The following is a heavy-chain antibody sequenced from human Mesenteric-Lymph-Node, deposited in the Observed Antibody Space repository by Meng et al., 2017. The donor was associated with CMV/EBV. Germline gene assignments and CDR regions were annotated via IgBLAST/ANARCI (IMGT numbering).Heavy chain of an antibody. J-gene: IGHJ4*02. V-gene: IGHV3-30-3*01. Sequence: LNSYPIHWVHQGPDDGLEWVAVISKNGSNKYYADSVKSRFTIFRDNSKNTLYLQMNRLRAEDTDVYYCVGREDPIVVVPAAKPFDYWGQGTLVTVSS. CDR3: VGREDPIVVVPAAKPFDY. D-gene: IGHD2-2*02. CDR2: ISKNGSNK. CDR1: LNSYP.